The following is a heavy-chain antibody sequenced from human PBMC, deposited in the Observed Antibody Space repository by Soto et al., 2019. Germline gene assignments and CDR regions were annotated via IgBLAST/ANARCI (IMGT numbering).Heavy chain of an antibody. CDR3: ARHIGHWGFDF. V-gene: IGHV4-59*08. J-gene: IGHJ4*02. CDR2: TYSNGNL. D-gene: IGHD7-27*01. CDR1: GGSSSDYC. Sequence: SETLSLTCTVAGGSSSDYCGSWIRQPLGKELKWIGNTYSNGNLKYNPSLLSRFSISLDLSQNQVSLRVSSMTAADTAIYFCARHIGHWGFDFWGQGTRVTVSS.